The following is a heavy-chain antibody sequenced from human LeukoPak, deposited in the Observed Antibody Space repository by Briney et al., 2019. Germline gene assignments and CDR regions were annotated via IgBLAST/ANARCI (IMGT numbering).Heavy chain of an antibody. J-gene: IGHJ3*01. D-gene: IGHD5-24*01. CDR3: AKDIQLST. CDR1: GFTFSGSA. CDR2: IGASGETT. Sequence: PGGSLRLSCAASGFTFSGSAMTWVRQAPGKGLEWVSLIGASGETTYYADSVNGRLTISRDNSKNALSLQMNRLKVEDTAMYFCAKDIQLSTWGLGTMVTVSS. V-gene: IGHV3-23*01.